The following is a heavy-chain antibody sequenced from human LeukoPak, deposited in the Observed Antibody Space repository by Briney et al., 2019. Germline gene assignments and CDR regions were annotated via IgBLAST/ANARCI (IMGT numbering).Heavy chain of an antibody. Sequence: TSETLSLTCSVSGGSISTTYWSWIRQPPGKGLEWIGYVHYSGSTNYSPSLNSRVTISVDTSKNQFSLTLSSVTAADTAVYYCARGGNSGSYFLLDWGQGTLVTVTS. CDR3: ARGGNSGSYFLLD. J-gene: IGHJ4*02. CDR2: VHYSGST. D-gene: IGHD1-26*01. CDR1: GGSISTTY. V-gene: IGHV4-59*01.